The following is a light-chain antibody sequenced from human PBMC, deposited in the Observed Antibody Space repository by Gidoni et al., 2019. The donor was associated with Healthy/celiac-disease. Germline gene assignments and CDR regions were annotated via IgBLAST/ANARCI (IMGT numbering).Light chain of an antibody. J-gene: IGKJ4*01. CDR1: QRVSSSY. V-gene: IGKV3-20*01. CDR2: GAS. CDR3: QQYGSSPLT. Sequence: IVLTHTPGTLSLSPGERATLSCRASQRVSSSYLAWYQQKPGQAPRLLIYGASSRATGIPDRFSGSGSGTDFTLTISRLEPEDFAVYYCQQYGSSPLTFGGGTKVEIK.